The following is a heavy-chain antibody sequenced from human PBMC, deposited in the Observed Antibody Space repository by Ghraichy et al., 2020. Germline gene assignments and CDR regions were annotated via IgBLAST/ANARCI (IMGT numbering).Heavy chain of an antibody. CDR1: GFTFSSYW. J-gene: IGHJ4*02. Sequence: GGSLRLSCAASGFTFSSYWMSWVRQAPGKGLEWVANIKQDGSEKYYVDSVKGRFTISRDNAKNSLYLQMNSLRAEDTAVYYCARDPWRSRDPEPGGISGWYWFFDYWGQGTLVTVSS. CDR3: ARDPWRSRDPEPGGISGWYWFFDY. D-gene: IGHD6-19*01. CDR2: IKQDGSEK. V-gene: IGHV3-7*01.